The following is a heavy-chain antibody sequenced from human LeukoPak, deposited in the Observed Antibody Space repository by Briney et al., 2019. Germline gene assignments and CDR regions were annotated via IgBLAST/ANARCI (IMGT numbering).Heavy chain of an antibody. CDR2: INPSGGST. CDR1: GGTFSSYA. J-gene: IGHJ6*02. CDR3: ARKGITIFGVVPKTHYYYYGMDV. V-gene: IGHV1-46*01. Sequence: ASVKVSCKASGGTFSSYAISWVRQAPGQGLEWMGIINPSGGSTSYAQKFQGRVTMTRDTSTSTAYMELSSLRSEDTAVYYCARKGITIFGVVPKTHYYYYGMDVWGQGTTVTVSS. D-gene: IGHD3-3*01.